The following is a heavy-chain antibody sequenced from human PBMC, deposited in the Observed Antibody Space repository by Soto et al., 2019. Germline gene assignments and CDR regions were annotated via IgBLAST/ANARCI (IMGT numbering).Heavy chain of an antibody. CDR2: IYPGDSDP. D-gene: IGHD3-3*01. CDR1: GDRFSNYW. CDR3: AGRPNDVWSGYFRRRWFDP. V-gene: IGHV5-51*01. Sequence: PGETLKLSCKGSGDRFSNYWIAWVRQMPGKGLEWMGIIYPGDSDPRYSPSFQGQVTISADTSINTVYLQWGSLKASDTAMYYCAGRPNDVWSGYFRRRWFDPRDQGTLISV. J-gene: IGHJ5*02.